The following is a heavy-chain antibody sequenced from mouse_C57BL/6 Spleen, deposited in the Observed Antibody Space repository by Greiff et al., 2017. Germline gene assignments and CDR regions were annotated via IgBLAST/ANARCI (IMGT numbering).Heavy chain of an antibody. CDR3: ARAYYSNYVAWFAY. V-gene: IGHV5-15*01. Sequence: EVQGVESGGGLVQPGGSLKLSCAASGFTFSDYGMAWVRQAPRKGPEWVAFISNLAYSIYYADTVTGRFTISRENAKNTLYLEMSSLRSEDTAMYYCARAYYSNYVAWFAYWGQGTLVTVSA. J-gene: IGHJ3*01. CDR2: ISNLAYSI. CDR1: GFTFSDYG. D-gene: IGHD2-5*01.